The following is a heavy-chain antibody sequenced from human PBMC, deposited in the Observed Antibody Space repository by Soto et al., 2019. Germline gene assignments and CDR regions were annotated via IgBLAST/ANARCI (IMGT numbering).Heavy chain of an antibody. J-gene: IGHJ4*02. CDR2: ISYDGSNK. D-gene: IGHD2-21*01. CDR3: ASDYGGEPFDY. Sequence: QVQLVESGGGVVQPGRSLRLSCAASGFTFRSYGMHRVRQAPDKGLEWVAVISYDGSNKYYADSVKGRFTISRDNSKNTLYLQMNSLRAEDTAVYYCASDYGGEPFDYWGQGTLVTVSS. V-gene: IGHV3-30*03. CDR1: GFTFRSYG.